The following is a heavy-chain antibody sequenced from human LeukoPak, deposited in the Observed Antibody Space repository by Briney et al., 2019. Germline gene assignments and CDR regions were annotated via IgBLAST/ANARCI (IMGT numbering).Heavy chain of an antibody. CDR3: ARAVPSTYYYDSSGYPDY. D-gene: IGHD3-22*01. CDR1: GFTFNNYA. CDR2: ISSSSSYI. J-gene: IGHJ4*02. Sequence: GGSLRLSCVASGFTFNNYAMRWVRQAPGKGLEWVSSISSSSSYIYYADSVKGRFTISRDNAKNSLYLQMNSLRAEDTAVYYCARAVPSTYYYDSSGYPDYWGQGTLVTVSS. V-gene: IGHV3-21*01.